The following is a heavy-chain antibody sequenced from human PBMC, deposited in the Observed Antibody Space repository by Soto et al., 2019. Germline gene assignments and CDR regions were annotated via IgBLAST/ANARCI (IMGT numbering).Heavy chain of an antibody. CDR2: IWYDGSNK. CDR1: GFTFSSYG. CDR3: ARSDDSSSSAEEAGSYYYYGMDV. V-gene: IGHV3-33*01. D-gene: IGHD6-6*01. Sequence: RRLSCAASGFTFSSYGMHWVRQAPGKGLEWVAVIWYDGSNKYYADSVKGRFTISRDNSKNTLYLQMNSLRAEDTAVYYWARSDDSSSSAEEAGSYYYYGMDVWGQGTTVTVS. J-gene: IGHJ6*02.